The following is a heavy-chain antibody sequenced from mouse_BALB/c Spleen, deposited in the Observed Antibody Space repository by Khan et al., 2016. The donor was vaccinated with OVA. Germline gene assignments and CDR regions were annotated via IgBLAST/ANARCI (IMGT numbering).Heavy chain of an antibody. V-gene: IGHV5-9-3*01. CDR1: GFTFSTFA. J-gene: IGHJ3*01. CDR3: ARSPYGSFAY. Sequence: EVELVESGGGLVKPGGSLKLSCAASGFTFSTFAMSWVRQTPEKRLEWVATISSDGDYTYFPDNVTGRFTISRDNAKNTLCLQMTCLRSWDTAMYYCARSPYGSFAYWGQGTLVTVSA. CDR2: ISSDGDYT. D-gene: IGHD2-1*01.